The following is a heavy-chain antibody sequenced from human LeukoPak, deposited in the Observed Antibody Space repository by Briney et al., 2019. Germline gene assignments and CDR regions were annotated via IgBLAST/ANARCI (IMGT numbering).Heavy chain of an antibody. CDR2: IYYTAST. CDR1: GASISSCDYY. J-gene: IGHJ4*02. D-gene: IGHD2-2*01. CDR3: ARVCSGTSDFGTFDY. Sequence: PSETLSLTCTVSGASISSCDYYWSWIRQPPGQGLEWIVYIYYTASTSYNPSLNSRPTMSLDTSKNHFSLKLSSVTAADTAVYYCARVCSGTSDFGTFDYWGQGTLVTVSS. V-gene: IGHV4-30-4*01.